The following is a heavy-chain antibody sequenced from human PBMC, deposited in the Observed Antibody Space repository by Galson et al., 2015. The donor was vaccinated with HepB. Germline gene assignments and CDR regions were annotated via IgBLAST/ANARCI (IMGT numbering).Heavy chain of an antibody. V-gene: IGHV1-18*04. Sequence: SVEVSGKASGYTFTSYGISGVGQAPGQGLEWMGWISAYNGKGNSAQEFQGPVTMTTDTSTNTAYMELRSLRSDDTSVYNCVRFGDRAGDDYDSSGYWGEGTLVIGSS. J-gene: IGHJ4*02. D-gene: IGHD4/OR15-4a*01. CDR3: VRFGDRAGDDYDSSGY. CDR2: ISAYNGKG. CDR1: GYTFTSYG.